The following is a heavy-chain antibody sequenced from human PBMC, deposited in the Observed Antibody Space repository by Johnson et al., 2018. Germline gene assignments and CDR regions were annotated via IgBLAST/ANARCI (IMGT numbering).Heavy chain of an antibody. Sequence: QVQLVESGAEVKKPGASVKVSCKASGYTFTSYDINWVRQATGQGLEWMGWMNPNSGNTGYAQKFQGRVTMTRDTSTSTVYMELGRLRSEDTAVYYCARGANIAAMEGGWFDPWGQGTLVTVSS. D-gene: IGHD6-13*01. CDR1: GYTFTSYD. V-gene: IGHV1-8*01. J-gene: IGHJ5*02. CDR2: MNPNSGNT. CDR3: ARGANIAAMEGGWFDP.